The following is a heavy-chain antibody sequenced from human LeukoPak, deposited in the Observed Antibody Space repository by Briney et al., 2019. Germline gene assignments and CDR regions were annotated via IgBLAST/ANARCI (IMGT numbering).Heavy chain of an antibody. D-gene: IGHD3-10*01. J-gene: IGHJ4*02. V-gene: IGHV1-2*02. CDR3: ARDFSWGVDY. CDR1: GFTFTGHY. CDR2: INGSSGAT. Sequence: ASVTVSCKASGFTFTGHYMHWVRQAPGQGLEWMGWINGSSGATNYARNFQDRVTLTRDTSISTVYMELSRLRIDDTAVYYCARDFSWGVDYWGQGTLVTVSS.